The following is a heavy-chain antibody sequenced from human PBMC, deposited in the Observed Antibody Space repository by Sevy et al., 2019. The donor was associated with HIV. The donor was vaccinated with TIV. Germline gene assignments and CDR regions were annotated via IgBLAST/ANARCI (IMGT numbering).Heavy chain of an antibody. CDR1: GFIFSSYS. CDR2: ISSSSKYI. D-gene: IGHD6-13*01. V-gene: IGHV3-21*01. J-gene: IGHJ4*02. Sequence: GGSLRLSCAASGFIFSSYSINWVRQAPGKGLEWVSSISSSSKYIYYADSVKGRFTISRDNAKNSLFLQMNSLRAEDTAVSYCARDPAIAAAVTFDYWGQGTLVTVSS. CDR3: ARDPAIAAAVTFDY.